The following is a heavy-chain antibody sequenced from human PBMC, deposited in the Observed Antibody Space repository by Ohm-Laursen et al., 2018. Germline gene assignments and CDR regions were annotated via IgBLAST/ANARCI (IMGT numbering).Heavy chain of an antibody. CDR3: ATPFVHDYNWFDP. CDR1: GYTFTGYY. J-gene: IGHJ5*02. Sequence: AASVKVSCKASGYTFTGYYMHWVRQAPGQGLEWMGWINPNSGGTNYAQKFQGRVTMTRDTSISTAYMELSRLRSDDTAVYYCATPFVHDYNWFDPWGQGTLVTVSS. V-gene: IGHV1-2*02. CDR2: INPNSGGT. D-gene: IGHD2-21*02.